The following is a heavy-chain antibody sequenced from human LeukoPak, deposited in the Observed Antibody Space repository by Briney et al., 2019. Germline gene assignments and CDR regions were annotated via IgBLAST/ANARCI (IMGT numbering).Heavy chain of an antibody. CDR3: ARDSHKFDSSGYYPDAFDI. V-gene: IGHV3-48*03. D-gene: IGHD3-22*01. J-gene: IGHJ3*02. Sequence: PGGSLRLSCAASGLTFSSYEMNWVRQAPGKGLEWVSYISSSGSSIYYADSVKGRFTISRDNAKKSLYLQMHSLRAEDTAVYYGARDSHKFDSSGYYPDAFDIWGEGTTVTVSS. CDR1: GLTFSSYE. CDR2: ISSSGSSI.